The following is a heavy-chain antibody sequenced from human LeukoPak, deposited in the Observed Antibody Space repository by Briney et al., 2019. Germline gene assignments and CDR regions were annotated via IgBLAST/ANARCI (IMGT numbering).Heavy chain of an antibody. D-gene: IGHD3-10*01. CDR3: ARDNMVRGILSFDP. J-gene: IGHJ5*02. CDR1: GGTFSSCA. V-gene: IGHV1-69*06. CDR2: IIPIFGTA. Sequence: GSSVKVSCKASGGTFSSCAISWVRQAPGQGLEWMGGIIPIFGTANYAQKFQGRVTTTADKSTSTAYMEQSSLRSEDTAVYYCARDNMVRGILSFDPWGQGTLVTVSS.